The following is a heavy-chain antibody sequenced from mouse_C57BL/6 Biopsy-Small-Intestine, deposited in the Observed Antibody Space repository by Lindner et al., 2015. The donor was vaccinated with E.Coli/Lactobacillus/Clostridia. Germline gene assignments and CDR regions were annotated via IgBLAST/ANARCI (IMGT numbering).Heavy chain of an antibody. CDR3: AKDLLCSGGRCDNTIYYHYFYMDV. V-gene: IGHV1-59*01. J-gene: IGHJ1*03. D-gene: IGHD1-1*02. Sequence: SVKVSCKASGYSFTSYSITWVRQAPGQGLEWMGWISTYNGKTNYAQKFQGRVTMTTDTSTSTAYMDLGSLTSDDTAIYYCAKDLLCSGGRCDNTIYYHYFYMDVWGKGTTVTVSS. CDR2: ISTYNGKT. CDR1: GYSFTSYS.